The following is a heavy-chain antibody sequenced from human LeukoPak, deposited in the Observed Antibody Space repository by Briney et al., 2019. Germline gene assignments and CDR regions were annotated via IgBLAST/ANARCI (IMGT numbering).Heavy chain of an antibody. D-gene: IGHD6-19*01. CDR1: GFTFSSYW. J-gene: IGHJ4*02. CDR2: IKQDGSEK. Sequence: GGSLRLSRAASGFTFSSYWMSWVRQAPGKGLEWVANIKQDGSEKYYVDSVKGRFTISRDNAKNSLYLQMNSLRAEDTAVYYCTRVVEQWLVGDWGQGTLVTVSS. CDR3: TRVVEQWLVGD. V-gene: IGHV3-7*03.